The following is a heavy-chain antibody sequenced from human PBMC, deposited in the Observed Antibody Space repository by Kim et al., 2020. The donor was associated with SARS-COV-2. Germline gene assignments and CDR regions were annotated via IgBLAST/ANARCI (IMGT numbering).Heavy chain of an antibody. J-gene: IGHJ3*02. V-gene: IGHV1-2*02. CDR3: ARVCSSTSCYFADAFDI. D-gene: IGHD2-2*01. CDR2: INPNSGGT. Sequence: ASVKVSCKASGYTFTGYYMHWVRQAPGQGLEWMGWINPNSGGTNYAQKFQGRVTMTRDTSISTAYMELSRLRSDDTAVYYCARVCSSTSCYFADAFDIWGQGTMVTVSS. CDR1: GYTFTGYY.